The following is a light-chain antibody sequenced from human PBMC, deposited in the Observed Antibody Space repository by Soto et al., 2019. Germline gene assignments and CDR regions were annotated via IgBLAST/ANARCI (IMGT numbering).Light chain of an antibody. CDR2: RNN. Sequence: QSVLTQPPSASGTPGQRVTISCSGSSSNIGSNFVYWYQQFPGTAPKLIIYRNNQRPSGVPDRFSGSKSGTSASLAISGLPSEDEADYYCAAWDDSLSGWVFGGGTKLTVL. J-gene: IGLJ3*02. CDR3: AAWDDSLSGWV. CDR1: SSNIGSNF. V-gene: IGLV1-47*01.